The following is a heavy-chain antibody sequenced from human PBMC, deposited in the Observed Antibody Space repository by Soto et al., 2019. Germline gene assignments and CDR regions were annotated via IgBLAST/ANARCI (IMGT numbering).Heavy chain of an antibody. J-gene: IGHJ6*02. V-gene: IGHV3-21*01. CDR1: GFTFSSYS. D-gene: IGHD6-13*01. Sequence: GGSLRLSCAASGFTFSSYSMNWVRQAPGKGLEWVSSISSSSSYIYYADSVKGRFTISRDNSKNTLYLQMNSLRAEDTAVYYCANSAGTYYYYYGMDVWGQGTTVTVSS. CDR2: ISSSSSYI. CDR3: ANSAGTYYYYYGMDV.